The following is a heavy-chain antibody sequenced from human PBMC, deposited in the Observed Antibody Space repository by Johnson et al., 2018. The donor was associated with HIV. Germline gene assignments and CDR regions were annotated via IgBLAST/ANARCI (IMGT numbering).Heavy chain of an antibody. J-gene: IGHJ3*01. V-gene: IGHV3-30*02. D-gene: IGHD5-18*01. CDR2: IRYDGSNK. Sequence: VQLVESGGGVVQPGGSLRLSCAASGFTFSSYGMHWVRQAPGKGLEWVAFIRYDGSNKYYADSVKGRFTISRDNSKNTLYLQMNSLRAEDTAVYYRGIELWLIAAFDLWGQGTMVTVSS. CDR1: GFTFSSYG. CDR3: GIELWLIAAFDL.